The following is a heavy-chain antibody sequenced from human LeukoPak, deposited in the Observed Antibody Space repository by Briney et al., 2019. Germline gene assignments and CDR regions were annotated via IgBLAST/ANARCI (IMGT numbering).Heavy chain of an antibody. CDR3: ARNGGNSDFDY. Sequence: GGSLRLSCAASGFTFSSYSMNWVRQAPGKGLEWVSFISSSGTYIYYADSMKGRFTISRDNAKNSLCLQMNSLRAEDTAVYYCARNGGNSDFDYWGQGTLVTVSS. J-gene: IGHJ4*02. D-gene: IGHD4-23*01. CDR2: ISSSGTYI. CDR1: GFTFSSYS. V-gene: IGHV3-21*01.